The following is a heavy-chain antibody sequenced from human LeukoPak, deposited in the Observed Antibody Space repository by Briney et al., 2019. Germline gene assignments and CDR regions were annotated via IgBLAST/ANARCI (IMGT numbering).Heavy chain of an antibody. J-gene: IGHJ4*02. Sequence: GGPLRLFCAASGFTFSIYRVSGVRHTPEEGGEWVLAFSGSGGSTYYADSVKGRFTVSRDNSKNTLYLQMNSLRAEDTAVYYCAKAPVTTCSGAYCYPFDYWGQGTLVTVSS. D-gene: IGHD2-15*01. V-gene: IGHV3-23*01. CDR3: AKAPVTTCSGAYCYPFDY. CDR2: FSGSGGST. CDR1: GFTFSIYR.